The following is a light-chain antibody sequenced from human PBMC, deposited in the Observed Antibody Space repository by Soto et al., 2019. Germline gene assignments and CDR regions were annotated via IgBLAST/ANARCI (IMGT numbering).Light chain of an antibody. CDR3: QSYDNDLSVV. V-gene: IGLV1-40*01. Sequence: QSVLTQPPSVSGAPGPRVTLSCTGSNSNIGAGHAAQWYQQPPGTTPKLRIDDNNRRPSGVPVRFSGSRSGTSASLAITGLQAEDEADYYCQSYDNDLSVVFGGGTQLTVL. J-gene: IGLJ2*01. CDR2: DNN. CDR1: NSNIGAGHA.